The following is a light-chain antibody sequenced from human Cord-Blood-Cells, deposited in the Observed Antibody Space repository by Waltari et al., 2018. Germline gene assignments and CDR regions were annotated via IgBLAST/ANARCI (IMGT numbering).Light chain of an antibody. Sequence: ALRMPQTPSSFSASPRVSDTITCRASQGISSYLAWYQQKQGKAPKLLIYAASTLQSGVPSRFSGSGSGTDFTLTISCLQSEDFATYYCQQYYSYPLTFGGGTKVEIK. CDR1: QGISSY. CDR2: AAS. V-gene: IGKV1-8*01. CDR3: QQYYSYPLT. J-gene: IGKJ4*01.